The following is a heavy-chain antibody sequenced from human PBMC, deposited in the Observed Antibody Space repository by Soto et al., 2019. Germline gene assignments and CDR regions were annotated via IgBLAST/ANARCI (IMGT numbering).Heavy chain of an antibody. CDR2: IIPIFGTA. Sequence: ASVKVSCKASGGTFSSYAISWVRQAPGQGLEWMGGIIPIFGTANYAQKFQGRVTITADESTSTAFMELSSLRSEDTAVYYFSRAWRAKYCISTSCYFFWFDPWGQGTLVTVSS. D-gene: IGHD2-2*01. J-gene: IGHJ5*02. CDR1: GGTFSSYA. V-gene: IGHV1-69*13. CDR3: SRAWRAKYCISTSCYFFWFDP.